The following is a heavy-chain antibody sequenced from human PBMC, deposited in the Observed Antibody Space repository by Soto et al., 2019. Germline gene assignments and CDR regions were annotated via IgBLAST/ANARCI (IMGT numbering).Heavy chain of an antibody. V-gene: IGHV4-30-4*02. CDR1: GGSISSGYYY. J-gene: IGHJ6*02. CDR2: IYYSGST. Sequence: SETLSLTCTVSGGSISSGYYYWSWIRQPPGKGLEWIGYIYYSGSTYYNPSLKSRVTISVDTSKNQFSLKLSSVTAADTAVYYCARGPHYYYGMDVWGQGTTVTVSS. CDR3: ARGPHYYYGMDV.